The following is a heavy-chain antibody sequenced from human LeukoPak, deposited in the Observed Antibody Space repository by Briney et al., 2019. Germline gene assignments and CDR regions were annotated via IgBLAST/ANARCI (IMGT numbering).Heavy chain of an antibody. J-gene: IGHJ4*02. Sequence: GASVKVSCKASGYTFTGYYMHWVRQAPGQGLEWMGRINPNSGGTNYAQKFQGRVTMTRDTSISTAYMELSRLRSDDTAVYYCARTYYYDSSGYPDYRGQGTLVTVSS. D-gene: IGHD3-22*01. CDR1: GYTFTGYY. CDR2: INPNSGGT. CDR3: ARTYYYDSSGYPDY. V-gene: IGHV1-2*06.